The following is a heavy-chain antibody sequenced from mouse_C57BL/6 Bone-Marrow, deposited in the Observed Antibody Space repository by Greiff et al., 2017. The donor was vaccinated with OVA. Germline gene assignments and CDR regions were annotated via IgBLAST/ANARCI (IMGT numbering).Heavy chain of an antibody. V-gene: IGHV5-17*01. CDR2: ISSGSSTI. Sequence: EVKLMESGGGLVKPGGSLKLSCAASGFTFSDYGMHWFRQAPEKGLEWVAYISSGSSTIYYADTVKGRFTISRDNAKNTLFLQMTSLRSEDTAMYYCASLYYYGSSYVWFAYWGQGTLVTVSA. CDR3: ASLYYYGSSYVWFAY. J-gene: IGHJ3*01. D-gene: IGHD1-1*01. CDR1: GFTFSDYG.